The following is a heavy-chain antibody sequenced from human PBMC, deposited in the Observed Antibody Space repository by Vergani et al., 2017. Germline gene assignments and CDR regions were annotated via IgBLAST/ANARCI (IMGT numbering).Heavy chain of an antibody. D-gene: IGHD2-8*01. V-gene: IGHV3-23*01. CDR2: ITGSGGNT. Sequence: EVQLLESGGGLVQPGGSLTLSCVASGFTFSSYAINWVRQAPGKGLKWVSAITGSGGNTYYADSVKGRFTISRDNSKNTLHLQMNNLRAEDTAVYYCARQSRDVFCTNGVCPLGYWGQGALVTVSS. J-gene: IGHJ4*02. CDR3: ARQSRDVFCTNGVCPLGY. CDR1: GFTFSSYA.